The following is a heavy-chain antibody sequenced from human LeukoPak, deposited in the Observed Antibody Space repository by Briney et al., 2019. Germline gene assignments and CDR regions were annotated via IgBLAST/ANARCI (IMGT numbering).Heavy chain of an antibody. Sequence: GGSLRLSCAASGFTVSTNYMTWVRQAPGKGLEWVSVIYGGGSTFYTDSVKGRFTISRDNSKNTLYLQMNSLRAEDTAVYYCARAPGPSRTSGAPGDWGQGTLLTVSS. CDR3: ARAPGPSRTSGAPGD. CDR2: IYGGGST. CDR1: GFTVSTNY. J-gene: IGHJ4*02. D-gene: IGHD2-8*01. V-gene: IGHV3-53*01.